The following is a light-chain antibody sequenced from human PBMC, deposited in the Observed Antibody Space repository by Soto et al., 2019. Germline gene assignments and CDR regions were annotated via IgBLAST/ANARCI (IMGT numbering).Light chain of an antibody. CDR2: DAS. CDR1: QSISSW. V-gene: IGKV1-5*01. CDR3: QQYNSYSLT. J-gene: IGKJ1*01. Sequence: DIQMTQPPSTLSASVGDRVTITCGASQSISSWLAWYQQKPGKAPKLLIYDASSLESGVPSRFSGSGSGTEFTLTISSLQPDDFATYYCQQYNSYSLTFGQGTKVDIK.